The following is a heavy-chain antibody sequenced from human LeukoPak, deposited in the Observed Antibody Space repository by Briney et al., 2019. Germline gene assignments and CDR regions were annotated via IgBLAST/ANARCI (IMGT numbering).Heavy chain of an antibody. V-gene: IGHV3-74*01. D-gene: IGHD1-7*01. CDR1: GFTFSSYW. CDR2: INTDGSST. Sequence: GGSLRLSCAASGFTFSSYWMHWVRQAPGKGLVWVSRINTDGSSTSYADSVRGRFTISRDNARNTLYLQMNSLRAEDTAVYYCATFSRTTDYWGQGTLVTVSS. CDR3: ATFSRTTDY. J-gene: IGHJ4*02.